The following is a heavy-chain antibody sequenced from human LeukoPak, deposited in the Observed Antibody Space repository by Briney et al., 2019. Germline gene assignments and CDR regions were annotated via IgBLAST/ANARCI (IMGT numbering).Heavy chain of an antibody. D-gene: IGHD6-13*01. CDR2: IYYTGST. CDR1: NFSISSSSYY. Sequence: SETLSLTCNVSNFSISSSSYYRGWIRQPPGKGLEWIGSIYYTGSTYFNPSLKSRVTMSVDTSKNKFSLRLSSVTAADTAVYYCVRDRWRSNWFLDYWGQGTLVSVSS. V-gene: IGHV4-39*07. J-gene: IGHJ4*02. CDR3: VRDRWRSNWFLDY.